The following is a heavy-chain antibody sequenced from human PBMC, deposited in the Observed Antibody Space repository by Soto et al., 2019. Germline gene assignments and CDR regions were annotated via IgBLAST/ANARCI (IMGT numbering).Heavy chain of an antibody. Sequence: SETLSLTCTVSGGSISSYYWSWIRQPPGKGLEWIGYIYYSGSTNYNPSLKSRVTISVDTSKNQFSLKLSSVTAADTAVYYCAGSGGYCSGGSWFCFDYWGQGTLVTVSS. V-gene: IGHV4-59*08. D-gene: IGHD2-15*01. CDR1: GGSISSYY. CDR2: IYYSGST. J-gene: IGHJ4*02. CDR3: AGSGGYCSGGSWFCFDY.